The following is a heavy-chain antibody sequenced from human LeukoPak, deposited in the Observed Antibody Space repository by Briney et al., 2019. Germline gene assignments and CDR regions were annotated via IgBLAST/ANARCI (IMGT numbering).Heavy chain of an antibody. J-gene: IGHJ6*04. D-gene: IGHD5-12*01. Sequence: ASVKVSCKASGYTFTSYGISWVRQAPCQGLEWMGWINAYNGNTNYVQKLQGRVTMTIDTSTSTAYMELRSLRSDDTAVYYCARTPPPPYSGYDGFMDVWGKGTTVTVSS. V-gene: IGHV1-18*04. CDR2: INAYNGNT. CDR1: GYTFTSYG. CDR3: ARTPPPPYSGYDGFMDV.